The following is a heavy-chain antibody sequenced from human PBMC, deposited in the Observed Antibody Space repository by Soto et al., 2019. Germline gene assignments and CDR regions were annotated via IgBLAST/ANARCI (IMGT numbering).Heavy chain of an antibody. CDR1: GFTFSSYA. D-gene: IGHD3-22*01. V-gene: IGHV3-23*01. CDR3: AKPSYDSSGYFYVTRPYFDY. Sequence: GGSLRLSCAASGFTFSSYAMSWVRQAPGKGLEWVSAISGSGGSTYYADSVKGRFTISRDNSKNTLYLQMNSLRAEDTAVYYCAKPSYDSSGYFYVTRPYFDYWGQGTLVTVSS. J-gene: IGHJ4*02. CDR2: ISGSGGST.